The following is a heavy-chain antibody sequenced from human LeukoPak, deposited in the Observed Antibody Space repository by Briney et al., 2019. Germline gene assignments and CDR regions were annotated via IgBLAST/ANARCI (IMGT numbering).Heavy chain of an antibody. CDR3: ARENVDIVVVPAATTTDYFASWFDP. V-gene: IGHV1-69*04. CDR2: IIPILGIA. CDR1: GGTFSSYT. D-gene: IGHD2-2*03. J-gene: IGHJ5*02. Sequence: SVKISCKASGGTFSSYTISWVRQAPGQGLEWMGRIIPILGIANYAQKFQGRVTITADKSTSTAYMELSSLRSEDTAVYYCARENVDIVVVPAATTTDYFASWFDPWGQGTLVTVSS.